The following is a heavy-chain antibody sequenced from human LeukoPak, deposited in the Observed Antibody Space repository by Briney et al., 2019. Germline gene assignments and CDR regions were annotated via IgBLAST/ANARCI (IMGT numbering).Heavy chain of an antibody. CDR2: IYSGGST. CDR1: GFTFDDYA. CDR3: ARDTADSSHY. Sequence: PGGSLRLSCAASGFTFDDYAMHWVRQAPGKGLEWVSVIYSGGSTYYADSVKGRFTISRDNSKNTLYLQMNSLRAEDTAVYYCARDTADSSHYWGQGTLVTVSS. D-gene: IGHD3-22*01. V-gene: IGHV3-66*01. J-gene: IGHJ4*02.